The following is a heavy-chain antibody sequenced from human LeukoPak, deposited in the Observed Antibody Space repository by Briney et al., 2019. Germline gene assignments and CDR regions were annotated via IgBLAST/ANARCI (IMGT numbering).Heavy chain of an antibody. CDR1: GGSISGGGYS. J-gene: IGHJ4*02. D-gene: IGHD3-22*01. CDR3: AVVVITIGAFDY. Sequence: SQTLSLTCAVSGGSISGGGYSWSWIRQPPGKGLEWIGYIYHSGSTHYNPSLKSRVTISVDRSKNQFSLKLSSVTAADTAVYYCAVVVITIGAFDYWGQGTLVTVSS. V-gene: IGHV4-30-2*01. CDR2: IYHSGST.